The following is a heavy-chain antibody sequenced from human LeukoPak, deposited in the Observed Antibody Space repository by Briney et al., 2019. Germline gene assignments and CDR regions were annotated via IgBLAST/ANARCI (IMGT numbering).Heavy chain of an antibody. D-gene: IGHD3-10*01. V-gene: IGHV3-66*02. CDR1: GFTVSSNY. CDR3: ARGDYYGSGSSGGDY. J-gene: IGHJ4*02. Sequence: GGPLRLSCAASGFTVSSNYMSWVRQAPGKGLEWVSIIYSGGNTYYADSVKGRFTISRDNSKNSLYLQMNSLRAEDTAVYYCARGDYYGSGSSGGDYWGQGTLVTVSS. CDR2: IYSGGNT.